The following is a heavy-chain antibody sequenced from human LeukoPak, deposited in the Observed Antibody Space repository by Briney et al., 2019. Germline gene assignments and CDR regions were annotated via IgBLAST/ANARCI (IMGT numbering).Heavy chain of an antibody. CDR2: ITGSGDGT. V-gene: IGHV3-23*01. CDR3: VKGFVHPTYYFDY. Sequence: SEGSLRLSCAASGFTFSNYAMMWVRQAPGKRLEWVSSITGSGDGTYYADSVRGRFTISRDNSENTLYLQLNSLRAEDTAVYFCVKGFVHPTYYFDYWGQGTLVTVSS. CDR1: GFTFSNYA. D-gene: IGHD3-10*01. J-gene: IGHJ4*02.